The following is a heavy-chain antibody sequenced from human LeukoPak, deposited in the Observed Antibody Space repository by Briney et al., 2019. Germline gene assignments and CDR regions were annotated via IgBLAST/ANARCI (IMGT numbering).Heavy chain of an antibody. J-gene: IGHJ4*02. CDR1: GFTFSGYA. CDR3: TTGSNTGADY. CDR2: IKSKTDGGTT. D-gene: IGHD7-27*01. Sequence: GGSLRLSCEASGFTFSGYAVSWVRQAPGKGLEWVGRIKSKTDGGTTDYAAPVKGRFTISRDDSKNTLYLQMNSLKTEDTAVYYCTTGSNTGADYWGQGTLVTVSS. V-gene: IGHV3-15*01.